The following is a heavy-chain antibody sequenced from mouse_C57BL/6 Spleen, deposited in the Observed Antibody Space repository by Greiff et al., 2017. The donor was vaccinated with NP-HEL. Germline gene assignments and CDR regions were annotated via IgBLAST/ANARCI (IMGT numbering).Heavy chain of an antibody. V-gene: IGHV1-52*01. CDR3: ARWGGGAMDY. J-gene: IGHJ4*01. CDR2: IDPSDSET. CDR1: GYTFTSYW. Sequence: QVQLKQPGAELVRPGSSVKLSCKASGYTFTSYWMHWVKQRPIQGLEWIGNIDPSDSETHYNQKFKDKATLTVDKSSSTAYMQLSSLTSEDSAVYYCARWGGGAMDYWGQGTSVTVSS.